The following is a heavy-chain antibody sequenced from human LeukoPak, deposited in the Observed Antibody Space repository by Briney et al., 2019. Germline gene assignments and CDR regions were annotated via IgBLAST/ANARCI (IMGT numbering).Heavy chain of an antibody. D-gene: IGHD3-16*01. CDR2: IYPDDSDR. Sequence: GESLKISCKGSGYRFTNYWIAWVRQMPGKGLEWMGIIYPDDSDRKYSPSFQGQVTISADKSINTAYLQWSSPKASDTAMYYCARQGFSTAGGYDYWGQGTLVTVSS. V-gene: IGHV5-51*01. CDR1: GYRFTNYW. CDR3: ARQGFSTAGGYDY. J-gene: IGHJ4*02.